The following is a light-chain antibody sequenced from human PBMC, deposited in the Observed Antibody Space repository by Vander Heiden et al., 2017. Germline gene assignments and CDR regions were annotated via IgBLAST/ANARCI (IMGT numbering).Light chain of an antibody. CDR1: QSVSSSY. V-gene: IGKV3-20*01. CDR3: QQYSSSIT. J-gene: IGKJ5*01. CDR2: GAS. Sequence: EIVLTQSPGTLSLSPGERATLSCRASQSVSSSYLAWYQQKPGQAPRLLIYGASSRANGIPDRFSGSGYGTDFTLTSSRREHEDFAAYYWQQYSSSITFGQGTRLEIK.